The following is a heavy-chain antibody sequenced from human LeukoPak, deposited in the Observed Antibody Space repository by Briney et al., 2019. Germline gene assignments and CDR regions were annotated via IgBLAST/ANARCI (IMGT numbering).Heavy chain of an antibody. CDR3: AKTTTGYSSGRFPGWPVDY. V-gene: IGHV3-23*01. CDR2: ICGSGSST. D-gene: IGHD6-19*01. Sequence: GGSLRLSCAASGFTFSSYAMYWVRQAPGKGLEWVSGICGSGSSTHYADSVKGRFTISRDNSKNTVYLQMNSLRAEDTAVYYCAKTTTGYSSGRFPGWPVDYWGQGTLVTVSS. J-gene: IGHJ4*02. CDR1: GFTFSSYA.